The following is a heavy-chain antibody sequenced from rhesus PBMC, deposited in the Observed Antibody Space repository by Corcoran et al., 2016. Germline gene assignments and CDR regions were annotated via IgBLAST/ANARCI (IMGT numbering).Heavy chain of an antibody. CDR3: ASQPYSGSWNYFDY. Sequence: QVQLQESGPGLVKPSETLSLTCAVSGGSVSSSNWWSWIRQPPGKGLEWIGYISGSSGSPYYNPSLKSRVTISTDTSKNQFSLKLSSVTAADTAVYYCASQPYSGSWNYFDYWGQGVLVTVSS. CDR1: GGSVSSSNW. V-gene: IGHV4-65*01. J-gene: IGHJ4*01. CDR2: ISGSSGSP. D-gene: IGHD6-25*01.